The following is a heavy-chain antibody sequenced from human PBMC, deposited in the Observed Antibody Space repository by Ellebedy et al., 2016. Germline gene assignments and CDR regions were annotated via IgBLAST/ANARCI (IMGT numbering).Heavy chain of an antibody. V-gene: IGHV3-23*01. CDR1: GFSFNTFF. CDR3: RQGHYADY. Sequence: GGSLRLXXAASGFSFNTFFMSWVRQAPGKGLEWVSTISAGGDNTRFADSVKGRFTVSRDNSRNTVYLRMNNLRVEDTALYYCRQGHYADYWGQGTLVTVSS. CDR2: ISAGGDNT. J-gene: IGHJ4*02.